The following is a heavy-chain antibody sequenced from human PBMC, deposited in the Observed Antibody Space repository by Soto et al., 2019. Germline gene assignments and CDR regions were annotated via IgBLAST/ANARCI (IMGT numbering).Heavy chain of an antibody. CDR2: INPTSGGT. Sequence: ASVKVSCKASGYTFTGYYLHWVRQAPGQGLEWKGWINPTSGGTKYAQKFQGRVTMTRDTSISTAYMELISLTSDDTAVFYCARKIRDYNFDYWGQGTLVTVSS. J-gene: IGHJ4*02. CDR3: ARKIRDYNFDY. V-gene: IGHV1-2*02. CDR1: GYTFTGYY. D-gene: IGHD4-17*01.